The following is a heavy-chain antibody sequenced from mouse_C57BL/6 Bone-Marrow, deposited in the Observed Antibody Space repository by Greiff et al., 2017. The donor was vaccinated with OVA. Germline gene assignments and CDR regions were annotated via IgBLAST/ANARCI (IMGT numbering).Heavy chain of an antibody. D-gene: IGHD1-1*01. J-gene: IGHJ4*01. V-gene: IGHV2-6-1*01. CDR3: ARHVGGRYYGSFAMDY. Sequence: QVQLKQSGPGLVAPSQRLSITCTVSGFSLTSYGVHWVRQPPGKGLEWLVVIWSDGSTTYNSALKSRLSISKDNSKSQVFLKMNSLQTDDTAMYYCARHVGGRYYGSFAMDYWGQGTSVTVSS. CDR2: IWSDGST. CDR1: GFSLTSYG.